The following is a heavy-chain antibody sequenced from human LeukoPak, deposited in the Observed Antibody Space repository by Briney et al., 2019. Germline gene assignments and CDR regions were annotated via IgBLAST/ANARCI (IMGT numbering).Heavy chain of an antibody. D-gene: IGHD4-17*01. V-gene: IGHV3-74*01. CDR2: INSDGSST. Sequence: GGSLGLSCAASGFTFSSYWMHWVRQAPGKGLVWVSRINSDGSSTSYADSVKGRFTISRDNAKNTLYLQMNSLRAEDTAVYYCARESYGADDAFDIWGQGTMVTVSS. CDR1: GFTFSSYW. J-gene: IGHJ3*02. CDR3: ARESYGADDAFDI.